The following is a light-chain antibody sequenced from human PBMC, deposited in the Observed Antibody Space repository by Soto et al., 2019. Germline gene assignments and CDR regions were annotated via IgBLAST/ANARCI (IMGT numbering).Light chain of an antibody. Sequence: QSALTQPRSVSGSPGQSVTLSCTGTSSDVGGYDYVSWYQQHPGKAPKIMIYDVTERPSGVPDRFSGSKSGNTASLTISGLQAEDEADYHCCSYAGSNSLLFGGGTKVTVL. CDR1: SSDVGGYDY. V-gene: IGLV2-11*01. CDR2: DVT. CDR3: CSYAGSNSLL. J-gene: IGLJ2*01.